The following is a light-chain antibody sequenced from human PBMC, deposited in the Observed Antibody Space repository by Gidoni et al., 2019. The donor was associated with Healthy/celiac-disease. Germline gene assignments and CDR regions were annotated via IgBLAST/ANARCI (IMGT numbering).Light chain of an antibody. CDR2: EVS. Sequence: QSALTQPASVSASPGQSNTIPCTGTSSYVGGYNYVSWYQQHPGKAPKLMIYEVSNRPSGVSNRFSVSKSGNTASLTISGLQAEDEADYYCSSYTSSSTLVVFGGGTKLTVL. CDR3: SSYTSSSTLVV. J-gene: IGLJ2*01. V-gene: IGLV2-14*01. CDR1: SSYVGGYNY.